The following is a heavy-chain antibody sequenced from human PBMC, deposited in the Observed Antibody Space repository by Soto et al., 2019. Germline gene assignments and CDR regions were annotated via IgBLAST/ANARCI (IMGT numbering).Heavy chain of an antibody. CDR3: ARGGSHYYNAMDV. V-gene: IGHV3-33*01. CDR2: IWYDGSEN. J-gene: IGHJ6*02. CDR1: GFTFSGYG. D-gene: IGHD3-10*01. Sequence: QVQLVESGGGVVQPGRSLRLYCAASGFTFSGYGMHWVRQSPGKGLEWVALIWYDGSENYYAESVKGRFTISRDNSKNTLYLQLNSLRPEDTASYYCARGGSHYYNAMDVWGQGTTVTVSS.